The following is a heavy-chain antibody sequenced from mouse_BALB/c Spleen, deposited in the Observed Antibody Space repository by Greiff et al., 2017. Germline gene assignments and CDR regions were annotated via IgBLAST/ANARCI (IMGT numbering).Heavy chain of an antibody. J-gene: IGHJ3*01. CDR1: GFTFNTNA. V-gene: IGHV10S3*01. Sequence: EVQLVETGGGLVQPKGSLKLSCAASGFTFNTNAMNWVRQAPGKGLEWVARIRSKSNNYATYYADSVKDRFTISRDDSQSMLYLQMNNLKTEDTAMYYCVTGTPFAYWGQGTLVTVSA. D-gene: IGHD4-1*01. CDR3: VTGTPFAY. CDR2: IRSKSNNYAT.